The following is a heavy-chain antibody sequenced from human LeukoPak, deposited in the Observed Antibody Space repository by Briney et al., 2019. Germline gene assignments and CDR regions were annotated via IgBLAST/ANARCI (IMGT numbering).Heavy chain of an antibody. Sequence: PSETLSLTCTVSGGSISSYYWSWIRQPPGKGLEWIGYIYYSGSTNYNPSLKSRVTISVDTSKNQFSLKLSSVTAADTAVYYCARGLDEGIAVAAPFDYWGQGTLVTVSS. V-gene: IGHV4-59*12. D-gene: IGHD6-19*01. CDR2: IYYSGST. CDR3: ARGLDEGIAVAAPFDY. J-gene: IGHJ4*02. CDR1: GGSISSYY.